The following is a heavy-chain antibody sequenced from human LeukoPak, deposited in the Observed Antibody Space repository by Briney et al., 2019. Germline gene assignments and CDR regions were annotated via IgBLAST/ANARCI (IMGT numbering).Heavy chain of an antibody. CDR3: ARGRRDSRQFDY. Sequence: GASVKVSCKDSGFTFTRYDIKWVRQATGQGLEWMGWMNPNSGNTGYAQKFQDRVTMTRNTSISTAYMKLSLLRSEDTAVYYCARGRRDSRQFDYWGQGALVTVSS. V-gene: IGHV1-8*01. J-gene: IGHJ4*02. D-gene: IGHD3-10*01. CDR1: GFTFTRYD. CDR2: MNPNSGNT.